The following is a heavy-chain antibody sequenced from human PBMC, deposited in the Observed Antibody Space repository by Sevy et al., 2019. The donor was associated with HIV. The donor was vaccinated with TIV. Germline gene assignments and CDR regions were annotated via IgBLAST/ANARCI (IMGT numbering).Heavy chain of an antibody. Sequence: ASVKVSCKASGYTFTSYAMHWVRQAPGQRLEWMGWINAGNGNTKYSQKFQGRVTITRDKSSSTAYMELSSLRSEDTAVYYCAKRGGVVAATYFDYWGQGTLVTVSS. V-gene: IGHV1-3*01. CDR2: INAGNGNT. D-gene: IGHD2-15*01. CDR1: GYTFTSYA. CDR3: AKRGGVVAATYFDY. J-gene: IGHJ4*02.